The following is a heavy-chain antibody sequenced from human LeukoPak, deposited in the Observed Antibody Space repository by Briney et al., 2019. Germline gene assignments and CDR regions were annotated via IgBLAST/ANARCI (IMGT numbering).Heavy chain of an antibody. CDR3: ARVYELREEDYYYYYMDV. Sequence: GGSLRLSCAASGFTFDDSGMSWVRQAPGKGLEWVSGINWNGGSTGYADSVKGRFTISRDNAKNSLYLQMNSLRAEDTALYYCARVYELREEDYYYYYMDVWGKGTTVTVSS. D-gene: IGHD5/OR15-5a*01. J-gene: IGHJ6*03. CDR1: GFTFDDSG. V-gene: IGHV3-20*04. CDR2: INWNGGST.